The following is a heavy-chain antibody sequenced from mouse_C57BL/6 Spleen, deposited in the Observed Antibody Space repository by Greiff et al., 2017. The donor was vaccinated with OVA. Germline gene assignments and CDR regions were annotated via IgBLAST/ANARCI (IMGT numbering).Heavy chain of an antibody. CDR1: GFTFSSYA. Sequence: EVKLMESGGGLVKPGGSLKLSCAASGFTFSSYAMSWVRQTPEKRLEWVATISDGGSYTYYPDNVKGRFTISRDNSKNNLYLQMSHLKSEDTAMYYCARENYGYDGYFDYWGQGTTLTVSS. CDR2: ISDGGSYT. J-gene: IGHJ2*01. CDR3: ARENYGYDGYFDY. V-gene: IGHV5-4*01. D-gene: IGHD2-2*01.